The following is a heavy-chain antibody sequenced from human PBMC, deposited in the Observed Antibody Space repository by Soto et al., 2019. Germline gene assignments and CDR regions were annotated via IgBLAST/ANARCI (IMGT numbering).Heavy chain of an antibody. J-gene: IGHJ6*02. Sequence: SETLSLTGTVSGGSISSYYWSWIRQPPGKGLEWIGYIYYSGSTNYNPSLKSRVTISVDTSKNQFSLKLSSVTAADTAVYYCARGVGYCSSTSCSYGYYYYYGMDVWGQGTTVTVSS. CDR3: ARGVGYCSSTSCSYGYYYYYGMDV. CDR1: GGSISSYY. CDR2: IYYSGST. D-gene: IGHD2-2*01. V-gene: IGHV4-59*12.